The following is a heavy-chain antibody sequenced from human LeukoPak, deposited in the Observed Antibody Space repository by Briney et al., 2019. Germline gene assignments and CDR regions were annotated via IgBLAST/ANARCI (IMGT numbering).Heavy chain of an antibody. Sequence: GGSLRLSCAASGFTFSSYAMNWARQAPGKGLEWVSTITGSGGDTYYADSVKGRFTISRDNSKNTLYLQMNSLRAEDTAVYYCARVVPAAMDYYYYYYMDVWGKGTTVTVSS. CDR2: ITGSGGDT. CDR3: ARVVPAAMDYYYYYYMDV. CDR1: GFTFSSYA. J-gene: IGHJ6*03. V-gene: IGHV3-23*01. D-gene: IGHD2-2*01.